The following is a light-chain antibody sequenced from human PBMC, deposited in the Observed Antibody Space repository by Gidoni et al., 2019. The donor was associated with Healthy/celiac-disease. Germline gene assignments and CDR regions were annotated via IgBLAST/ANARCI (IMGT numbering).Light chain of an antibody. J-gene: IGLJ3*02. CDR1: NIGSKS. Sequence: SSVLPQPPSVAVAPGQTARITWGGNNIGSKSGHWYQQKPGQAPVLVVYDDSDRPSGIPERFSGSNSGNTATLTISRVEAGDEADYYCQVWDSSSDHWVFGGGTKLTVL. CDR2: DDS. CDR3: QVWDSSSDHWV. V-gene: IGLV3-21*02.